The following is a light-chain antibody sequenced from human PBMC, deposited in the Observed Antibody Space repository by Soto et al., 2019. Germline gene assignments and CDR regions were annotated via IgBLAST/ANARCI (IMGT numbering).Light chain of an antibody. CDR2: GAS. V-gene: IGKV3-20*01. J-gene: IGKJ1*01. Sequence: VLTQSPATLSLSPGERATLSCRASQSVSSYLAWYQQKPGQAPRLLMSGASNRATGIPDGFTGSGSGTDFTLTISRLEPEDFAVYYCHQYGSSPPTFGQGTKVDIK. CDR3: HQYGSSPPT. CDR1: QSVSSY.